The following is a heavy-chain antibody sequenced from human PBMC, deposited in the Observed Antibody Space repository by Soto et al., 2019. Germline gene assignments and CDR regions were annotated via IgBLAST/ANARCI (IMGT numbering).Heavy chain of an antibody. CDR1: GFTFSSYS. CDR3: ARTMSITIFGVVIRYFDL. D-gene: IGHD3-3*01. J-gene: IGHJ2*01. Sequence: GESLKISCAASGFTFSSYSMNWVRQAPGKGLEWVSSISSSSSYIYYADSVKGRFTISRDNAKNSLYLQMNSLRAEDTAVYYCARTMSITIFGVVIRYFDLWGRGTLVTVSS. CDR2: ISSSSSYI. V-gene: IGHV3-21*01.